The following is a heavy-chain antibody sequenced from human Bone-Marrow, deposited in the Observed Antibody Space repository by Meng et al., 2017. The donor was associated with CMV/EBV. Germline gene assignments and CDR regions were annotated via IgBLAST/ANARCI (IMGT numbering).Heavy chain of an antibody. CDR3: ASLDTAMDNDY. J-gene: IGHJ4*02. V-gene: IGHV3-21*01. CDR2: ISSSSGYI. D-gene: IGHD5-18*01. CDR1: GFTFSSYA. Sequence: GESLKISCAASGFTFSSYAMHWVRQAPGKGLEWVSSISSSSGYIYHADSVKGRFTISRDNAKNSLYLQMNSLRAEDTAVYYCASLDTAMDNDYWGQGTLVTVSS.